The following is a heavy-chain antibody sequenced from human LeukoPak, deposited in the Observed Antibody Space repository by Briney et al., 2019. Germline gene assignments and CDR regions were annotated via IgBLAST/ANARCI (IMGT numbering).Heavy chain of an antibody. CDR1: GFTFSSYS. CDR2: ISSNSSTI. J-gene: IGHJ4*02. Sequence: GGSLRLSCAASGFTFSSYSMNWVRQAPGKGLEWVSYISSNSSTIYYADSVKGQFTISRDNAKNSLYLQMNSLRAEDAAVYYCASGITMIVVANGFFDYWGQGTLVTVSS. D-gene: IGHD3-22*01. CDR3: ASGITMIVVANGFFDY. V-gene: IGHV3-48*01.